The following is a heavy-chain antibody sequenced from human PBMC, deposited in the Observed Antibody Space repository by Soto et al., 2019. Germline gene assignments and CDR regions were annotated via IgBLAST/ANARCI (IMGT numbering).Heavy chain of an antibody. D-gene: IGHD2-15*01. V-gene: IGHV4-61*01. CDR3: ARVGCSGGSCYLYYFDY. CDR1: GGSVSSGSYY. Sequence: PSETLSLTCTVSGGSVSSGSYYWSWIRQPPGKGLEWIGYIYYSGSTNYNPSLKSRVTISVDTSKNQFSLKLSSVTAADTAVYYCARVGCSGGSCYLYYFDYWGQGTLVTVSS. J-gene: IGHJ4*02. CDR2: IYYSGST.